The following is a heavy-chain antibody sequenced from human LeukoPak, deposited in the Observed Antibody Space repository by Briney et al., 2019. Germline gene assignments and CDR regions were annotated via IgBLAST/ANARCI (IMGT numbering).Heavy chain of an antibody. Sequence: GGSLRLSCAASGFTFSNAWMSWVRQAPGKGLEWVGRIKSKTDGGTTDYAAPVKGRFTISRDDSKNTLYLQMNSLKTEDTAVYYCTTDLWELLYYYGMDVWGQGTTVTVPS. V-gene: IGHV3-15*01. CDR1: GFTFSNAW. CDR3: TTDLWELLYYYGMDV. D-gene: IGHD1-26*01. J-gene: IGHJ6*02. CDR2: IKSKTDGGTT.